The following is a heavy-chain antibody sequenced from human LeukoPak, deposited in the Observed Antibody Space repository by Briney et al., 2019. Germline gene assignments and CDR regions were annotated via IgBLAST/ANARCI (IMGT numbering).Heavy chain of an antibody. CDR2: IHYSGST. J-gene: IGHJ6*02. D-gene: IGHD2-15*01. Sequence: PSETLSLTCTVSGGSISSGDYYWSWVRQPPGKGLEWIGYIHYSGSTYYNPSLRSRLTMSIDTSKNQLSLKLSSVTAADTAVYYCAGSSRFCSGGGCYSTYYYAMDVWGQGTTVTVSS. V-gene: IGHV4-30-4*01. CDR1: GGSISSGDYY. CDR3: AGSSRFCSGGGCYSTYYYAMDV.